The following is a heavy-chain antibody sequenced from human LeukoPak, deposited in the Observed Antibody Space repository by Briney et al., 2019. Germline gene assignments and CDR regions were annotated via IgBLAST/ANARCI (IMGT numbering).Heavy chain of an antibody. Sequence: SETLSLTCAVSGFSISSGYYWGWIRPPPGKGLEWIGSIYYSGSTYYNPSLKSRVTISVDTSKNQFSLKLSSVTAADTAVYYRARLPYCGSINCYSPYYFDYWGQGTLVTVSS. J-gene: IGHJ4*02. CDR1: GFSISSGYY. D-gene: IGHD2-2*01. V-gene: IGHV4-38-2*01. CDR3: ARLPYCGSINCYSPYYFDY. CDR2: IYYSGST.